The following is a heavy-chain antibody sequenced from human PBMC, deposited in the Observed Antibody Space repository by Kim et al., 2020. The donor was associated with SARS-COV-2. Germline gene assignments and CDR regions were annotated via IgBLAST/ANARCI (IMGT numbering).Heavy chain of an antibody. V-gene: IGHV3-48*02. CDR3: VRDRMGGGFDM. J-gene: IGHJ3*02. Sequence: IYYADSVEGRFTISRDNAKNSLFLQMNSLRDEDTARYYCVRDRMGGGFDMWGQGTMVTGSS. CDR2: I. D-gene: IGHD3-16*01.